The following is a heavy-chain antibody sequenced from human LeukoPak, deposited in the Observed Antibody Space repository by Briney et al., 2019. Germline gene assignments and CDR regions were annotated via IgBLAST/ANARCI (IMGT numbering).Heavy chain of an antibody. CDR1: GYTFTSYY. J-gene: IGHJ4*02. D-gene: IGHD6-13*01. V-gene: IGHV1-46*01. CDR3: ARDGWVSSSWYAIDY. Sequence: ALVKVSCKASGYTFTSYYMHWVRQAPGQGLEWMGIINPSGGSTSYAQKFQGRVTMTRDTSTSTVYMELSSLRSEDTAVYYCARDGWVSSSWYAIDYWGQGTLVTVSS. CDR2: INPSGGST.